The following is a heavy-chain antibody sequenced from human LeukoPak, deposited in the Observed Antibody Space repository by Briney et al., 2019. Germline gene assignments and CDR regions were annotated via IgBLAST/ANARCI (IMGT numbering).Heavy chain of an antibody. D-gene: IGHD4-11*01. Sequence: PGGSLRLPCAASGFIFSDYSMNWVRQAPGKGLEWISYISSSSNTIYYADSVKGRFTISRDNAKNALYLQMNSLQAEDTAVYYCARGLHLPDYLSPYWGQGTLVTVSS. V-gene: IGHV3-48*01. CDR3: ARGLHLPDYLSPY. CDR2: ISSSSNTI. J-gene: IGHJ4*02. CDR1: GFIFSDYS.